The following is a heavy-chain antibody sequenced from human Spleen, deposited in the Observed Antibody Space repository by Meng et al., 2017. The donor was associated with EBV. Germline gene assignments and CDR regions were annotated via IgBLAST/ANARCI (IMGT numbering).Heavy chain of an antibody. Sequence: HPQLLESGPGQVKPSDTLSLTCTGSGDSISSFYYWGWIRQPPGRGLEWIGSVHYTGSTYYSPSLKSRVTVSVDTSKNQFSLRLTSVTAADTAVYYCARPFPSWQSPRLDPFGAWGQGTLVTVSS. CDR2: VHYTGST. D-gene: IGHD6-19*01. CDR1: GDSISSFYY. CDR3: ARPFPSWQSPRLDPFGA. J-gene: IGHJ5*02. V-gene: IGHV4-39*01.